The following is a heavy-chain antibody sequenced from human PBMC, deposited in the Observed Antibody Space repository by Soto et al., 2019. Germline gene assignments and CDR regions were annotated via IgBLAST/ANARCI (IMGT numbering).Heavy chain of an antibody. CDR1: GFTFSSYS. D-gene: IGHD3-10*01. V-gene: IGHV3-21*01. Sequence: EVQLVESGGGLVKPGGSLRLSCAASGFTFSSYSMNWVRQAPGKGLEWVSSISSSSSYIYYADSVKGRFTISRDNAKNSLYLQMNSLRAEDTAVYYCAREQYYYGSGCYYNFGYYYYGMDVWGQGTTVTVSS. J-gene: IGHJ6*02. CDR2: ISSSSSYI. CDR3: AREQYYYGSGCYYNFGYYYYGMDV.